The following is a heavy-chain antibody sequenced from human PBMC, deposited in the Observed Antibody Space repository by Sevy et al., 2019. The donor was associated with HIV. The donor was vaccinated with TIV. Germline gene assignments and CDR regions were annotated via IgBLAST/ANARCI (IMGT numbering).Heavy chain of an antibody. D-gene: IGHD6-13*01. V-gene: IGHV3-74*01. CDR2: MNSHGSSI. J-gene: IGHJ4*02. Sequence: LSLTCAASGFTFSSYWMHWVRQAPGKGLVWVSRMNSHGSSISYADSVKGRFTISRDNAKNTLYLQMNSLRAEDTAVYYCAREAAGTDYFDYWGQGTLVTVSS. CDR1: GFTFSSYW. CDR3: AREAAGTDYFDY.